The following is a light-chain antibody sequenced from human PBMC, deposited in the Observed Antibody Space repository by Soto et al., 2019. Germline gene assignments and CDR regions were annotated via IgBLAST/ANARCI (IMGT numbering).Light chain of an antibody. CDR2: GAS. V-gene: IGKV1-5*01. J-gene: IGKJ1*01. CDR3: QQYNNSPWT. CDR1: QSFSDW. Sequence: DIQMTQSPSTLSASVGDRVTITCRASQSFSDWLAWYQQKPGKAPKLLIYGASNLESGVPSRCSGSGSGTEFTLTINSLQPDDFATYYCQQYNNSPWTFGQGTKVVIK.